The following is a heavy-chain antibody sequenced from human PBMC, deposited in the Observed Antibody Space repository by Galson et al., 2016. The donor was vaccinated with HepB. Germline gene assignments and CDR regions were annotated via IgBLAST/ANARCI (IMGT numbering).Heavy chain of an antibody. CDR1: GFSLSSYT. J-gene: IGHJ6*02. D-gene: IGHD3-10*01. Sequence: SLRLSCAASGFSLSSYTMNWVRQAPGKGLEWLSYIDRSSATIYYADSVKGRLTVSRDNAKNSLSLQMNSLRDEDTAIYYCAGAPPARYRGMARGTTDLDYYFHYGMGVWGQGTTVTVSS. V-gene: IGHV3-48*02. CDR2: IDRSSATI. CDR3: AGAPPARYRGMARGTTDLDYYFHYGMGV.